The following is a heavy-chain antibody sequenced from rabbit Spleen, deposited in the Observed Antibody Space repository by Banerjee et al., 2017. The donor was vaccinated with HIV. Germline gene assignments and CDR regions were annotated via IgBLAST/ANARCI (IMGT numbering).Heavy chain of an antibody. CDR2: IRTGDGNT. J-gene: IGHJ6*01. V-gene: IGHV1S45*01. CDR1: RFDFNSGG. D-gene: IGHD8-1*01. CDR3: ARDTGSSFSSYGMDL. Sequence: QEHLVESGGGLVQPGGSLKLSCKASRFDFNSGGVSWVRQAPGKGLEWIGCIRTGDGNTYYATWAKGRFTISKTSSTTVILQVTSLTAADTATYFCARDTGSSFSSYGMDLWGQGTLVTVS.